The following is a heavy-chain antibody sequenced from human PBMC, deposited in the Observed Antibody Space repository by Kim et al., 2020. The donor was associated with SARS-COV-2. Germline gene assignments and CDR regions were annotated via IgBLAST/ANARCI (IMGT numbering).Heavy chain of an antibody. CDR2: IWYDGSNK. J-gene: IGHJ3*02. V-gene: IGHV3-33*01. CDR1: GFTFSSYG. D-gene: IGHD3-9*01. Sequence: GGSLRLSCAASGFTFSSYGMHWVRQAPGKGLEWVAVIWYDGSNKYYADSVKGRFTISRDNSKNTLYLQMNSLRAEDTAVYYCAREDILTGYSPYAFDIWGQGTMVTVSS. CDR3: AREDILTGYSPYAFDI.